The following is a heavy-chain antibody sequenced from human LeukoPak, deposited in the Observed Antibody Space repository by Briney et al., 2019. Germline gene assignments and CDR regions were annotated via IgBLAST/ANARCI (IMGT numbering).Heavy chain of an antibody. CDR2: IKPNSGGT. J-gene: IGHJ3*02. Sequence: ASVKVSCKASGYTFTGYYMHWVRQAPGQGLEWMGRIKPNSGGTNYAQKFQGRVTMTRDTSISTAYMELSRLRSDDTAVYYCASPPVHYYDSSGYYDAFDIWGQGTMVTVSS. CDR1: GYTFTGYY. V-gene: IGHV1-2*06. D-gene: IGHD3-22*01. CDR3: ASPPVHYYDSSGYYDAFDI.